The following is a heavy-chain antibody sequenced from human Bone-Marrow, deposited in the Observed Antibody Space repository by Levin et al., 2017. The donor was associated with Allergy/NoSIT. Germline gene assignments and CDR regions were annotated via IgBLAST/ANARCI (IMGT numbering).Heavy chain of an antibody. CDR1: GYTFTSYD. CDR2: MNPNSGNT. CDR3: ARALEGGYSYGYFYFDY. V-gene: IGHV1-8*01. Sequence: ASVKVSCKASGYTFTSYDINWVRQATGQGLEWMGWMNPNSGNTGYAQKFQGRVTMTRNTSISTAYMELSSLRSEDTAVYYCARALEGGYSYGYFYFDYWGQGTLVTVSS. D-gene: IGHD5-18*01. J-gene: IGHJ4*02.